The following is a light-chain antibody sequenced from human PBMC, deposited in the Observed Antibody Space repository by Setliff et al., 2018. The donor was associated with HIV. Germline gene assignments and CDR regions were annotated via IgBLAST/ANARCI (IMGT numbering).Light chain of an antibody. CDR2: EVT. V-gene: IGLV2-14*02. Sequence: QSVLTQPASVSGSPGQSINISCTGGSSDVGSPLSSVSWYQQNPGEVPKLLIYEVTRRPSGISDRFSGSKSGNTASLAISGLQADDQANYYCSSYTSSGTIFGGGTKVTVL. J-gene: IGLJ2*01. CDR3: SSYTSSGTI. CDR1: SSDVGSPLS.